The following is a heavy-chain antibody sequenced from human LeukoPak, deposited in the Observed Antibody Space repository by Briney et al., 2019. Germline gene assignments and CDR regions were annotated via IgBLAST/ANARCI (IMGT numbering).Heavy chain of an antibody. Sequence: PGGSLRLSCAASGFTFSSYSMNWVRQAPGKGLEWVSSISSSSSYIYYADSVKGRFTISRDNAKNSLYLQMNSLRAEDTAVYYCARDRDSGDGKGGYYYMDVWGKGTTVTISS. CDR2: ISSSSSYI. J-gene: IGHJ6*03. V-gene: IGHV3-21*01. CDR1: GFTFSSYS. D-gene: IGHD1-26*01. CDR3: ARDRDSGDGKGGYYYMDV.